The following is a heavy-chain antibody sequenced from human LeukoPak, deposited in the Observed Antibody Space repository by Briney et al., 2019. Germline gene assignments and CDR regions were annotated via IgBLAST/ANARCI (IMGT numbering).Heavy chain of an antibody. CDR3: ARESWFDP. CDR2: ISSSSSTI. CDR1: GFTFSIYA. Sequence: GGSLRLSCAASGFTFSIYAMTWVRQVPGKGLEWVSYISSSSSTIYYADSVKGRFTISRDNAKNSLYLQMNSLRDEDTAVYYCARESWFDPWGQGTLVTVSS. V-gene: IGHV3-48*02. J-gene: IGHJ5*02.